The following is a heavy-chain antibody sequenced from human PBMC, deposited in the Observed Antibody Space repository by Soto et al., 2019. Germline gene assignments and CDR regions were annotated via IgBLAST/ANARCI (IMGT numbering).Heavy chain of an antibody. CDR2: ISDSGTT. J-gene: IGHJ5*01. CDR1: GFTFRTYA. D-gene: IGHD2-2*01. Sequence: EVQLLDSGGGLVQPGGSLRLSCAASGFTFRTYAMSWVRQAPGKGLEWVSTISDSGTTYYANSVKGRFTISRDNSRNTLDLQMNSLRVEDTAVYYCAKGGEGSCSRTSCLFFFDSWGEVTVVNVSS. V-gene: IGHV3-23*01. CDR3: AKGGEGSCSRTSCLFFFDS.